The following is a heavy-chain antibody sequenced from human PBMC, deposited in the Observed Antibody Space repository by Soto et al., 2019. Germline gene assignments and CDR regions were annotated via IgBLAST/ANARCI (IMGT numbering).Heavy chain of an antibody. J-gene: IGHJ4*02. CDR2: ISSTTNYI. V-gene: IGHV3-21*06. CDR1: GFTFTRYS. CDR3: ARESEDLTSNFDY. Sequence: PGGSLRLSCAASGFTFTRYSMNWVRQAPGKGLEWVSSISSTTNYIYYGDSMKGRFTISRDNAKNSLYLEMNSLRAEDTAVYYCARESEDLTSNFDYWDQGTLVTVSS.